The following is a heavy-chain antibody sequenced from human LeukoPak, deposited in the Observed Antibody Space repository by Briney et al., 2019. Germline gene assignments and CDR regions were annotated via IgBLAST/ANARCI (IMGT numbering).Heavy chain of an antibody. CDR2: IYYSGST. Sequence: SETLSLTCTVSGGSISNYYWSWIRQPPGKGLEWIGYIYYSGSTNYNPSLKSRVTISVDRSKNQFSLKMKYVSAADTAVYYCARDRGYYGSDVWGKGTTVTVSS. CDR3: ARDRGYYGSDV. V-gene: IGHV4-59*01. J-gene: IGHJ6*04. CDR1: GGSISNYY.